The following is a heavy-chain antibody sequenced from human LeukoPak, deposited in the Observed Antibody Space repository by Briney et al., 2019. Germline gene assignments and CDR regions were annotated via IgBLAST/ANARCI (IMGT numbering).Heavy chain of an antibody. CDR1: GYSFTSHY. CDR3: ASDVTIFGVVTRTFDI. D-gene: IGHD3-3*01. CDR2: IIPIFGTA. J-gene: IGHJ3*02. Sequence: ASVKVSCKASGYSFTSHYMHWVRQAPGQGLEWMGGIIPIFGTANYAQKFQGRVTITADKSTSTAYMELSSLRSEDTAVYYCASDVTIFGVVTRTFDIWGQGTMVTVSS. V-gene: IGHV1-69*06.